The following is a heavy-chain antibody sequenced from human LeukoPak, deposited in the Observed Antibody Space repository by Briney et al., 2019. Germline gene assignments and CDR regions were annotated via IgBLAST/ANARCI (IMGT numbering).Heavy chain of an antibody. CDR3: SRARRSGGITMIRGVKDRGWFDS. J-gene: IGHJ5*01. Sequence: GGSLRLSCAASGFTFSSYGMHWVRQAPGKGLEWVAFIRPDGDNKYYADSVKGRFTISRDNSKNTLYLQMNRLRAEDTAVHYCSRARRSGGITMIRGVKDRGWFDSWGQGTLVTVSS. CDR2: IRPDGDNK. CDR1: GFTFSSYG. V-gene: IGHV3-30*02. D-gene: IGHD3-10*01.